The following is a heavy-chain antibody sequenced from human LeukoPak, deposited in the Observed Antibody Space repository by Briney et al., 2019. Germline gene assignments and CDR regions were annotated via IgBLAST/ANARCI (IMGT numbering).Heavy chain of an antibody. CDR2: IHHTGSF. Sequence: SSETLSLTCIIFGASTSDYYWSWGRQPPGKGLEWIGYIHHTGSFDYNPSLNSRATISLDTSKNQFSLKLTSVTAADTAVYYCTRGHWALDCWGQGPLVTVSS. V-gene: IGHV4-59*01. CDR3: TRGHWALDC. CDR1: GASTSDYY. J-gene: IGHJ4*02. D-gene: IGHD3-16*01.